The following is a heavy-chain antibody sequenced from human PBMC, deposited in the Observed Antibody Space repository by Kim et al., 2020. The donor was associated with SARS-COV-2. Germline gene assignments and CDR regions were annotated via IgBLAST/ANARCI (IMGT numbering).Heavy chain of an antibody. D-gene: IGHD6-6*01. CDR2: INHSGST. CDR1: GGSFSGYY. CDR3: ARGSSSSSERKYYFDY. V-gene: IGHV4-34*01. Sequence: SETLSLTCAVYGGSFSGYYWSWIRQPPGKGLEWIGEINHSGSTNYNPSLKSRVTISVDTSKNQFSLKLSSVTAADTAVYYCARGSSSSSERKYYFDYWGQGTLVTVSS. J-gene: IGHJ4*02.